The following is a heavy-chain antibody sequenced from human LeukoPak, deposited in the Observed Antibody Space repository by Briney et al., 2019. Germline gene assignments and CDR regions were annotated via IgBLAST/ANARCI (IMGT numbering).Heavy chain of an antibody. J-gene: IGHJ3*02. Sequence: QSGGSLRLSCAASGFTFDDYAMHWVRQAPRKGLEWVSGISWNSGSIGYADSVKGRFTISRDNAKNSLYLQMNSLRAEDMALYYCAKDEFVASDFTGAFDIWGQGTMVTVSS. D-gene: IGHD2-8*02. CDR2: ISWNSGSI. V-gene: IGHV3-9*03. CDR3: AKDEFVASDFTGAFDI. CDR1: GFTFDDYA.